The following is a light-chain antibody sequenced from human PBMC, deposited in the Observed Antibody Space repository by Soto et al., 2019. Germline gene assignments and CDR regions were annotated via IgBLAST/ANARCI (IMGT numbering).Light chain of an antibody. CDR3: QHYVSSPLT. V-gene: IGKV3-20*01. Sequence: DIVLTQSPDPLSLSPGEIATLSCRASQILSGTYLAWYQQKLGQSPRLLIYAASTRATGVPDRFSGSGSGTDFTLTISRLEPEDFAVYYCQHYVSSPLTFGGGTKVEIK. CDR2: AAS. J-gene: IGKJ4*01. CDR1: QILSGTY.